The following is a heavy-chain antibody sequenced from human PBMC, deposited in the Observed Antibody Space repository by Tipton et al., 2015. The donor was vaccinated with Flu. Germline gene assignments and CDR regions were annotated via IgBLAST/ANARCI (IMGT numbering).Heavy chain of an antibody. CDR3: AMEGPYGDFDY. V-gene: IGHV4-34*01. J-gene: IGHJ4*02. CDR1: GGSFSGYY. CDR2: INHSGST. D-gene: IGHD4-17*01. Sequence: TLSLTCAVYGGSFSGYYWSWIRQPPGKGLEWIGEINHSGSTNYNPSLKSRVTISVDTSTNQFSLKLSSVNAADTAVYYCAMEGPYGDFDYWGQGTLVTVSS.